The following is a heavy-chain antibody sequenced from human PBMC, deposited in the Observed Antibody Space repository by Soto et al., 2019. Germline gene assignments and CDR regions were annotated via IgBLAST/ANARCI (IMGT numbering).Heavy chain of an antibody. CDR2: IVPILGVP. Sequence: QVQLVQSGAEVKKPGSSVKISCKASGDTFTTYPITWVRQAPGQGLEWMGRIVPILGVPNSAQKFQGRLTLIADKTTTTAYMELSSLRATDTAFYYCARDRYAYGSGSFLATWGQGTLVIVSS. V-gene: IGHV1-69*04. CDR1: GDTFTTYP. J-gene: IGHJ4*02. CDR3: ARDRYAYGSGSFLAT. D-gene: IGHD3-10*01.